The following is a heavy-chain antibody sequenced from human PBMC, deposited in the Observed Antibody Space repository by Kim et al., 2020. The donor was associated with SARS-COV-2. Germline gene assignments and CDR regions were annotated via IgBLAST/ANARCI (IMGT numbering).Heavy chain of an antibody. CDR1: GFTFSSYS. J-gene: IGHJ4*02. CDR2: ISRTSNYI. CDR3: ASNSGYRYDLDY. V-gene: IGHV3-21*01. Sequence: GGSLSLSCAASGFTFSSYSMNWVRQAPGKGLEWVSSISRTSNYIYYADSVRGRFTISRDNAKNSLYLQMNNLRADDTALYYCASNSGYRYDLDYWGQGTL. D-gene: IGHD5-18*01.